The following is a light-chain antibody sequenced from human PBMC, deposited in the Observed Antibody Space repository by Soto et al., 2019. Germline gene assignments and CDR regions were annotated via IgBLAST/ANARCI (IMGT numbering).Light chain of an antibody. CDR2: GAS. J-gene: IGKJ4*01. V-gene: IGKV1-12*01. Sequence: DIQMTQSPSSVSASVGDRVTITCRASQDISSWLAWYQQKPGKAPNLLIYGASNLQSGVPSRFSGSGSGTDFTLTISSLQPEDFATYYCQQANSFPLTFGGGTKVEIK. CDR3: QQANSFPLT. CDR1: QDISSW.